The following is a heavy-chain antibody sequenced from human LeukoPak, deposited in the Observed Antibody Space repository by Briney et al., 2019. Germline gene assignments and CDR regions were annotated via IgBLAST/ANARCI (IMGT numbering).Heavy chain of an antibody. CDR1: GFTFSSYG. CDR3: AKDQVGATKF. D-gene: IGHD1-26*01. CDR2: ISYDGSNK. V-gene: IGHV3-30*18. J-gene: IGHJ4*02. Sequence: GGSLRLSCAASGFTFSSYGMHWVRQAPGKGLEWVAVISYDGSNKYYADSVKGRFTISRDNSKNTLYLQMNSLRAEDTAVYYCAKDQVGATKFWGQGTLVTVSS.